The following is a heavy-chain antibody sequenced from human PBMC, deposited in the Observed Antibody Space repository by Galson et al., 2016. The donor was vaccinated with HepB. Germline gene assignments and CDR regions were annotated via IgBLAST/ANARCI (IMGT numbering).Heavy chain of an antibody. V-gene: IGHV3-73*01. CDR1: GFTFSDSD. CDR2: ITQKGDNHAT. J-gene: IGHJ6*02. Sequence: SLRLSCAASGFTFSDSDIHWVRQASGKGLEGVGRITQKGDNHATTYAASVKGRFTITRDDSTTTASLQMISLKTEDTAVYYCAAHRRDVAADGGNYYFSGMDVWSQGTTVTVSS. D-gene: IGHD5-24*01. CDR3: AAHRRDVAADGGNYYFSGMDV.